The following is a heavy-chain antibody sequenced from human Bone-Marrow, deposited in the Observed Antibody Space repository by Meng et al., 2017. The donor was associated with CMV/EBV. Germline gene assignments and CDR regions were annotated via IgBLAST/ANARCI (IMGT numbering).Heavy chain of an antibody. J-gene: IGHJ6*02. CDR3: AVRGAYYYYGMDV. CDR1: GFTFSSYW. CDR2: INSDGSST. Sequence: GGSLRLSCAASGFTFSSYWMHWVRQAPGKGLVWVSRINSDGSSTSYADSVKGRFTISRDNAKNTLYLQMNSLRAEDTAVYYCAVRGAYYYYGMDVCGQGTTVTVSS. D-gene: IGHD3-16*01. V-gene: IGHV3-74*01.